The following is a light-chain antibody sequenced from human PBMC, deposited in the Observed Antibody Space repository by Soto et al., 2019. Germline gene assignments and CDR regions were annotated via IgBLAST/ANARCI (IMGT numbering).Light chain of an antibody. V-gene: IGKV1-39*01. J-gene: IGKJ1*01. CDR1: QSIAGF. Sequence: DIQMTQSPSSLSASVGDRVTITCRASQSIAGFLNWYQQKPGKAPNLLIYSAPTLQSGAPSRFSGSGSGTAFTLTITSLQPEDFAIYYCQQSYSTHPKFGKGTKVDIX. CDR2: SAP. CDR3: QQSYSTHPK.